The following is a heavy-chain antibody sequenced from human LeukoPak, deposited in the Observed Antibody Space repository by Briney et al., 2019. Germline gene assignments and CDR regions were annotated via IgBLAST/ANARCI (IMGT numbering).Heavy chain of an antibody. CDR3: ARGSYYNENWFDP. D-gene: IGHD3-10*01. J-gene: IGHJ5*02. V-gene: IGHV1-2*02. CDR2: INPNNGGA. CDR1: GHTFTAYY. Sequence: GASVKVSCKASGHTFTAYYIHWVRQAPGQGLEWMGWINPNNGGANYVQKFQGRVTMTRDTSISTAYMELSRLRSDDTAVYYCARGSYYNENWFDPWGQGTLVTVSS.